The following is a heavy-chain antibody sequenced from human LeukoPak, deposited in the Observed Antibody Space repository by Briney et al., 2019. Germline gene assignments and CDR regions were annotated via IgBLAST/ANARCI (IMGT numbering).Heavy chain of an antibody. CDR3: ARDLREMATVSSAFDI. D-gene: IGHD5-24*01. V-gene: IGHV1-46*01. CDR2: INPSGGST. CDR1: GYTFTGYY. Sequence: ASVKVSCKASGYTFTGYYMHWVRQAPGQGLEWMGIINPSGGSTSYAQKFQGRVTMTRDMSTSTVYMELSSLRSEDTAVYYCARDLREMATVSSAFDIWGQGTMVTVSS. J-gene: IGHJ3*02.